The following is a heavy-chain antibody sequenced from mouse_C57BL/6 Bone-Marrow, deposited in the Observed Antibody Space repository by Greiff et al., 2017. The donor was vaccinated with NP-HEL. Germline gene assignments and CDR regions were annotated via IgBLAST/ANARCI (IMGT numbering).Heavy chain of an antibody. V-gene: IGHV5-9-1*02. CDR1: GFTFSSYA. Sequence: EVNVVESGEGLVKPGGSLKLSCAASGFTFSSYAMSWVRQTPEKRLEWVAYISSGGDYIYYADTVKGRFTISRDNARNTLYLQMSSLKSEDTAMYYCTRGPAWFAYWGQGTLVTVSA. J-gene: IGHJ3*01. CDR2: ISSGGDYI. CDR3: TRGPAWFAY.